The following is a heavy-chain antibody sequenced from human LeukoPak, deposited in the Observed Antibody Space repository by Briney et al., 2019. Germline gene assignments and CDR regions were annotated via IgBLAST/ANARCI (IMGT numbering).Heavy chain of an antibody. Sequence: GESLKISCQGSGYDFYTSWIAWVRQAPGKGLEWVGSIYIGDSDPRYSPSFQGHVTMSADKSVNTASLQWNSLQGSDTGVYFCAKVKSFGYWFFDLWGRGTLVAVSS. D-gene: IGHD3-16*01. J-gene: IGHJ2*01. CDR2: IYIGDSDP. CDR1: GYDFYTSW. CDR3: AKVKSFGYWFFDL. V-gene: IGHV5-51*01.